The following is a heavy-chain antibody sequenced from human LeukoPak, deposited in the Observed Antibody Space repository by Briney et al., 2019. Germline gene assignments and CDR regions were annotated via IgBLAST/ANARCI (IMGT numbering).Heavy chain of an antibody. CDR2: IYTSGST. J-gene: IGHJ5*02. D-gene: IGHD3-3*01. CDR3: ARGKYYDFWSGYWDWFDP. CDR1: GGSISSYY. Sequence: PSETLSLTCTVSGGSISSYYWSWIRQPAGRGLEWVGRIYTSGSTNYNPSLKSRVTMSLDTSKNQFSLNLNSVTAADTAVYYCARGKYYDFWSGYWDWFDPWGQGTLVTVSS. V-gene: IGHV4-4*07.